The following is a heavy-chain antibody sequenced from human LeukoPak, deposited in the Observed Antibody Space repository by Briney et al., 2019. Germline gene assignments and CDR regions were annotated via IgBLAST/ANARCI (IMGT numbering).Heavy chain of an antibody. CDR1: GFTLSSYW. V-gene: IGHV3-7*01. CDR2: IKQDGSEK. Sequence: GGSLRLSCAASGFTLSSYWMSWVRQAPGKGLEWVANIKQDGSEKYYVDSVEGRFTISRDNAKNSLYLQMNSLRAEDTAVYYCARVNIVVVPAEGYFDYWGQGTLVTVSS. J-gene: IGHJ4*02. CDR3: ARVNIVVVPAEGYFDY. D-gene: IGHD2-2*01.